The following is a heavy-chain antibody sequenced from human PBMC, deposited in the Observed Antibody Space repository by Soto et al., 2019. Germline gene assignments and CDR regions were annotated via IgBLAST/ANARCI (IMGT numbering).Heavy chain of an antibody. Sequence: SETLSLTCAVSGGSISSGGYSWSWIRQPPGKGLEWIGYIYHSGSTYYNPSLKSRVTISVDRSKNQFSLKLSSVTAADTAVYYCASISTSYYYGMDVWGQGATVTVSS. D-gene: IGHD2-2*01. J-gene: IGHJ6*02. V-gene: IGHV4-30-2*01. CDR3: ASISTSYYYGMDV. CDR2: IYHSGST. CDR1: GGSISSGGYS.